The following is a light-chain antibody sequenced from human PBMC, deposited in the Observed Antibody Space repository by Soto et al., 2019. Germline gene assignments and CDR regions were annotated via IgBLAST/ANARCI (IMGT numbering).Light chain of an antibody. Sequence: ELTQPPSVSVAPGKTARITCGGNNIGSKSVHWYQQKPGQAPVLVIYYDSDRPSGIPERFSGSNSGNTAPLTISRVEAGDEADYYCQVWDSSSDRDVVFGGGTKLTVL. J-gene: IGLJ2*01. CDR3: QVWDSSSDRDVV. CDR2: YDS. CDR1: NIGSKS. V-gene: IGLV3-21*04.